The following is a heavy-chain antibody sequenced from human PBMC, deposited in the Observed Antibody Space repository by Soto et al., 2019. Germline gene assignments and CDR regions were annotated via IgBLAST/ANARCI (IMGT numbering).Heavy chain of an antibody. D-gene: IGHD3-10*01. V-gene: IGHV3-30*18. CDR1: GFTFSSYG. J-gene: IGHJ5*02. CDR2: ISYDGSNK. Sequence: GGSLRLSCAASGFTFSSYGMHWVRQAPGKGLEWVAVISYDGSNKYYADSVKGRFTISRDNSKNTLYLQMNSLRAEDTAVYYCAKRLLLWFGELSSGFDPWGQGTLVTVSS. CDR3: AKRLLLWFGELSSGFDP.